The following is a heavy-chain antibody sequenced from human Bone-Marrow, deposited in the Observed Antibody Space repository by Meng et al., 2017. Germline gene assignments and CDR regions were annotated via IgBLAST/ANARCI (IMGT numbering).Heavy chain of an antibody. CDR3: ATGAAAADH. CDR1: GITFRNLW. Sequence: GESLKISCVASGITFRNLWMTWVRQAPGKGLEWVGRINSNSDGGTTDYAAPVKGRFTISRDDSKNTLYLQMNSLITEDTAVYFCATGAAAADHWGQGTLVTVSS. J-gene: IGHJ4*02. V-gene: IGHV3-15*01. D-gene: IGHD6-13*01. CDR2: INSNSDGGTT.